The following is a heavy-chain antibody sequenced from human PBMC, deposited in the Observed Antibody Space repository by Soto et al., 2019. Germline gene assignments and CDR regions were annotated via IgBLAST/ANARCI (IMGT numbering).Heavy chain of an antibody. V-gene: IGHV4-31*03. Sequence: SETLSLTCTVSGGSISSGGYYWSWIRQHPGKGLEWIGYIYYSGSTYYNPSLKSRVTISVDTSKNQFSLKLSSVTAADTAVYYCASEAGTEKDAFDIWGQGTMVTVSS. D-gene: IGHD6-13*01. CDR3: ASEAGTEKDAFDI. CDR2: IYYSGST. CDR1: GGSISSGGYY. J-gene: IGHJ3*02.